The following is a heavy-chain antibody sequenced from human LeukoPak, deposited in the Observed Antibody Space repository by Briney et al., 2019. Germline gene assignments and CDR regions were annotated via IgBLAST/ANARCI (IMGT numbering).Heavy chain of an antibody. V-gene: IGHV4-59*01. D-gene: IGHD6-13*01. J-gene: IGHJ4*02. Sequence: SETLSLTCTVSGGSIGNYWWSWIRQPPGKGLEWIGYVYYSEGTNYDPSLKSRVTISIDTSKNQFSLKLRSVTAADTAVYYCARELAGAGFDYWSQGTLVTVFS. CDR1: GGSIGNYW. CDR2: VYYSEGT. CDR3: ARELAGAGFDY.